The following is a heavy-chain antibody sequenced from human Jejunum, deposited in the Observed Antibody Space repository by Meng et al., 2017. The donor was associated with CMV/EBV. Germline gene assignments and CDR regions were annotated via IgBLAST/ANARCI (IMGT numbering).Heavy chain of an antibody. D-gene: IGHD2-21*01. CDR2: IYSGGAT. CDR1: GLTVSNNY. J-gene: IGHJ4*02. Sequence: EVAWGGAGVGLLQPGGSLRLSCAASGLTVSNNYMSWVRQAPGKGLEWVSVIYSGGATRYADSVKGRFTISRDNSKNTLYLQMNSLRAEDTAVYYCARETPNTYYWDYWGQGTLVTVSS. CDR3: ARETPNTYYWDY. V-gene: IGHV3-53*01.